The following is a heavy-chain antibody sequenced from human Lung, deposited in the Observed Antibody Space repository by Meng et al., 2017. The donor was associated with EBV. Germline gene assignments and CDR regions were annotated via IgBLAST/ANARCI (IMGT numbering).Heavy chain of an antibody. CDR3: ANAGRFGESLGDY. Sequence: LPVSGPGMGQPSPTLSLTCTCLVGSVIRGGDYWSWIRQQPGKGLEWIGYIYYTGSSFYNPSLKSRVTISVDTSKNQFSLNLSSVTAADTAVYYCANAGRFGESLGDYWGQGILVTVSS. CDR2: IYYTGSS. J-gene: IGHJ4*02. D-gene: IGHD3-10*01. V-gene: IGHV4-31*03. CDR1: VGSVIRGGDY.